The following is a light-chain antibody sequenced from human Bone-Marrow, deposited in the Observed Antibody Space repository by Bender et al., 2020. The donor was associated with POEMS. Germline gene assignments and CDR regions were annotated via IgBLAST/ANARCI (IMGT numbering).Light chain of an antibody. CDR1: ALSKRY. J-gene: IGLJ3*02. CDR2: KDS. CDR3: ISYTSSGTPV. V-gene: IGLV3-25*03. Sequence: SYELTQPPSVSVSPGQTARITCSGDALSKRYAYWYQQKPGQAPVLVIYKDSERPSGIPERFSGSSSGTTVSLTISAVQAEDEADYYCISYTSSGTPVFGGGTKLTVL.